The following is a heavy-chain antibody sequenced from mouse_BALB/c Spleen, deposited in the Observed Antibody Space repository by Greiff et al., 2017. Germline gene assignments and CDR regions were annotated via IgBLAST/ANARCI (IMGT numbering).Heavy chain of an antibody. V-gene: IGHV5-17*02. D-gene: IGHD2-4*01. J-gene: IGHJ4*01. CDR2: ISSGSSTI. CDR3: ARSYYDYPYYAMDY. CDR1: GFTFSSFG. Sequence: EVQRVESGGGLVQPGGSRKLSCAASGFTFSSFGMHWVRQAPEKGLEWVAYISSGSSTIYYADTVKGRFTISRDNPKNTLFLQMTSLRSEDTAMYYCARSYYDYPYYAMDYWGQGTSVTVSS.